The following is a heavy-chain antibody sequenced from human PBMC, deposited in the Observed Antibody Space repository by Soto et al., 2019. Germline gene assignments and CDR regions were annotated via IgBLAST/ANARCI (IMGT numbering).Heavy chain of an antibody. V-gene: IGHV4-34*01. CDR2: INHSGSA. CDR3: ARGLSTGSPYSGGWYYFDS. CDR1: GGSFSGYI. Sequence: QVQIHQWGAGVLKPSETLSLTCAVSGGSFSGYIWTWIRQTPGKGLQWIGQINHSGSAVYNPSLNPRVTISIISNNQFSLEMSSVTAADTAVYYCARGLSTGSPYSGGWYYFDSWGQGATVTVS. J-gene: IGHJ4*02. D-gene: IGHD3-10*01.